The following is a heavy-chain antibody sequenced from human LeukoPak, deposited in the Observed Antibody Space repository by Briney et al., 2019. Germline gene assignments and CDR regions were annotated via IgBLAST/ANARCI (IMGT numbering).Heavy chain of an antibody. Sequence: SETLSLTCAVYGGSFSGYYWSWIRQPPGKGLEWIGEINHSGSTNYNPSLKSRVTISVDTSKNQFSLKLSSVTAADTAVYYCARRSRDTAMVTSVAPSRYYYYYYMDVWGKGTTVTVSS. D-gene: IGHD5-18*01. V-gene: IGHV4-34*01. J-gene: IGHJ6*03. CDR3: ARRSRDTAMVTSVAPSRYYYYYYMDV. CDR2: INHSGST. CDR1: GGSFSGYY.